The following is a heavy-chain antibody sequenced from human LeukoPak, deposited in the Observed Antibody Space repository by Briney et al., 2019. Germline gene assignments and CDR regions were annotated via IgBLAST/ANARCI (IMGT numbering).Heavy chain of an antibody. Sequence: ASVKVSCKASGYTFTSYGISWVRQAPGQGLEWMGWISAYNGNTNYAQKLQGRVTMTTDTSTSTAYMELRRLRSDDTAVYYCARPTYGDYGYYFDYWGQGTLVTVSS. CDR2: ISAYNGNT. V-gene: IGHV1-18*01. CDR1: GYTFTSYG. J-gene: IGHJ4*02. D-gene: IGHD4-17*01. CDR3: ARPTYGDYGYYFDY.